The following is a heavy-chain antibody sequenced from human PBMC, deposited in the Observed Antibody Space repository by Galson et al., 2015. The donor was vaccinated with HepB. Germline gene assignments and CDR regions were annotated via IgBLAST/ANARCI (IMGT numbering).Heavy chain of an antibody. CDR2: IDPSDSYA. J-gene: IGHJ6*02. V-gene: IGHV5-10-1*01. D-gene: IGHD6-19*01. Sequence: QSGAEVKKPGESLRISCKVSGYSFTTYWISWVRQMPGKGLEWMGRIDPSDSYANYSPSFQGHVSISTDKSISTAYLQWTSLKASDTAVYYCAIRKPSNGWDYYPMDVWGQGTTVTVSS. CDR3: AIRKPSNGWDYYPMDV. CDR1: GYSFTTYW.